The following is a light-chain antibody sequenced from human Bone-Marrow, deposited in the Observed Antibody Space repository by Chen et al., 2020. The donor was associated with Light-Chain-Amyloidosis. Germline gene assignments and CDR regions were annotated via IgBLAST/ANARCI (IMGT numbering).Light chain of an antibody. V-gene: IGLV3-21*02. J-gene: IGLJ3*02. Sequence: SYVLTQPSSVSVAPGQTATIACGGNNIGSTSVHWYQQTPGQAPLLVVYDDSDRPSGIPERVSGSNAGNTATLTSCRVEDGDEADYYCQVWDRSSDRPVFGGGTKLTVL. CDR2: DDS. CDR1: NIGSTS. CDR3: QVWDRSSDRPV.